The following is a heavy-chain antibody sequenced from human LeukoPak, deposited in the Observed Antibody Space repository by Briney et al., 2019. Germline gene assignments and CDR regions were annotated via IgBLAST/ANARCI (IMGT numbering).Heavy chain of an antibody. CDR2: INPNSGGT. J-gene: IGHJ4*02. V-gene: IGHV1-2*02. CDR3: AREIFEQNLLDY. Sequence: APVKVSCKASGYTFTGYYMHWVRQAPGQGLEWMGWINPNSGGTNYAQKFQGRVTMTRDTSISTAYMELSRLRSDDTAVYYCAREIFEQNLLDYWGQGTLVTVSS. D-gene: IGHD3-3*01. CDR1: GYTFTGYY.